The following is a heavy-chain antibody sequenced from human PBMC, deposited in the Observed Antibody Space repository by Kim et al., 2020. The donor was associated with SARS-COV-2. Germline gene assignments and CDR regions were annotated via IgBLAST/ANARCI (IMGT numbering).Heavy chain of an antibody. D-gene: IGHD6-13*01. CDR1: GYTFTSYG. CDR3: ARDGIAAAGPKLPNWYFDL. J-gene: IGHJ2*01. CDR2: ISAYNGNT. Sequence: ASVKVSCKASGYTFTSYGISWVRQAPGQGLEWMGWISAYNGNTNYAQKLQGRVTMTTDTSTSTAYMELRSLRSDDTAVYYCARDGIAAAGPKLPNWYFDLWGRGTLVTVSS. V-gene: IGHV1-18*01.